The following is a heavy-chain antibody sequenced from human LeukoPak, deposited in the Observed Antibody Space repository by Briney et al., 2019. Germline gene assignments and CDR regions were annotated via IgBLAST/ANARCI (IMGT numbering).Heavy chain of an antibody. J-gene: IGHJ3*02. Sequence: SETLSLTCAVYGGSFSGYYWSWIRQPPGKGLEWIGEINHSGSTNYNPSLKSRVTISVDTSKNQFSLKLSSVTAADTAVYYCARDGGRAFDIWGQGTMATVSS. V-gene: IGHV4-34*01. CDR3: ARDGGRAFDI. CDR2: INHSGST. CDR1: GGSFSGYY. D-gene: IGHD4-23*01.